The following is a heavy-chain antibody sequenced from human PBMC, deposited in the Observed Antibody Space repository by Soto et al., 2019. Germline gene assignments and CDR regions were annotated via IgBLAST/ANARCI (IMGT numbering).Heavy chain of an antibody. V-gene: IGHV1-69*13. CDR1: GYTFSTFG. CDR3: AREQVSVVAATFDAFDI. D-gene: IGHD2-15*01. J-gene: IGHJ3*02. Sequence: SVKVSCKASGYTFSTFGISWVRQAPGQGLEWMGGIIPIFGTANYAQKFQGRVTITADESTSTAYMELSSLRSEDTAVYYCAREQVSVVAATFDAFDIWGQGTMVTVSS. CDR2: IIPIFGTA.